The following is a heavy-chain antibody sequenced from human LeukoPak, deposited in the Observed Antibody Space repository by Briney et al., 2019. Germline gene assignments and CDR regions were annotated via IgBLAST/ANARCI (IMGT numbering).Heavy chain of an antibody. Sequence: PGGSLRLSCAASGFTFSSYAMSWVRQAPGKGLEWVSGISGNGGNTYYADSVKGRFTISRDNSKNTLYLQMSTLRAEDTAVYYCAKGSSSWYPFDYWGQGTLVTVSS. V-gene: IGHV3-23*01. D-gene: IGHD6-13*01. CDR1: GFTFSSYA. J-gene: IGHJ4*02. CDR2: ISGNGGNT. CDR3: AKGSSSWYPFDY.